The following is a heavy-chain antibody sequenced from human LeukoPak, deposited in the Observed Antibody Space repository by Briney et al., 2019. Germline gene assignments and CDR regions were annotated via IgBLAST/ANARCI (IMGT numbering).Heavy chain of an antibody. CDR2: IDASGNP. J-gene: IGHJ4*02. V-gene: IGHV4-61*02. CDR1: GDSISSGTYY. CDR3: ARGDRSGNFGYYFDY. Sequence: SETLSLTCTVSGDSISSGTYYWSWIRQPAGKGLEWIGRIDASGNPNYNPSLRSRLTMSVDTSKNQFSLKLNSVTAADTAVYYCARGDRSGNFGYYFDYWGQGTLVTVSS. D-gene: IGHD3-10*01.